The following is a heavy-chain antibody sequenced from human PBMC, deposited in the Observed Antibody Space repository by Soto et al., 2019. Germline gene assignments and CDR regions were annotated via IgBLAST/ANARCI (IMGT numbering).Heavy chain of an antibody. J-gene: IGHJ4*02. V-gene: IGHV1-18*01. CDR2: ISAYNGNR. Sequence: ASVKVSCKASGYTFSSYGISWVRQAPGQGLEWMGWISAYNGNRKYAQKFQGRVTMTTDTSTSTAYMELRSLRSDDTAVYYCARDSAPVDYWGQGTLVTVSS. CDR1: GYTFSSYG. CDR3: ARDSAPVDY.